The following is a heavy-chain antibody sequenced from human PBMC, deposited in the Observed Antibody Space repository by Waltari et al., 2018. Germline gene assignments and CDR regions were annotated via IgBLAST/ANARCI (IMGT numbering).Heavy chain of an antibody. J-gene: IGHJ4*02. CDR1: GYTFTGYY. CDR3: ARFVGYSSGWFTSDY. Sequence: QVQLVQSGAEVKKPGASVKVSCKASGYTFTGYYMHWVRQAPGQGLEWMGRINPNSGGTNYAQKSQGRVTMTRDTSISTAYMELSRLRSDDTAVYYCARFVGYSSGWFTSDYWGQGTLVTVSS. V-gene: IGHV1-2*06. D-gene: IGHD6-19*01. CDR2: INPNSGGT.